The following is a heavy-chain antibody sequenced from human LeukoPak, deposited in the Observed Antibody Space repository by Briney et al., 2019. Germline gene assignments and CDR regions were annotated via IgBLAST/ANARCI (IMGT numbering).Heavy chain of an antibody. CDR1: GYSFTNYW. V-gene: IGHV5-51*01. D-gene: IGHD5-18*01. J-gene: IGHJ4*02. CDR2: IYPGDSDT. Sequence: KGGESLKISCKGSGYSFTNYWIGWVRQMPGKGLEWMGIIYPGDSDTRYSPPFQGQVTISADKSISTAYLQWSSLKASDPAMYYCARGGGYNYGTFDYWGQGTLVTVSS. CDR3: ARGGGYNYGTFDY.